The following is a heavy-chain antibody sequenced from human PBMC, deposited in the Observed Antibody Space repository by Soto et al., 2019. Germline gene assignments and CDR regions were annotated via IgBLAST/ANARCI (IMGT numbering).Heavy chain of an antibody. D-gene: IGHD3-10*01. CDR2: VCPGGRT. J-gene: IGHJ5*02. V-gene: IGHV4-34*02. CDR3: ARGDYGQYDAYNWFDP. CDR1: GGSFNNYC. Sequence: QVRLQQWGAGLVRPSETLSLTCAVYGGSFNNYCWSWIRQPPGKGLEWIGEVCPGGRTNYSPTLKREVRIAGEGSKNQFSLRLTSVTVADTAVYYCARGDYGQYDAYNWFDPWGQGNLVIVAS.